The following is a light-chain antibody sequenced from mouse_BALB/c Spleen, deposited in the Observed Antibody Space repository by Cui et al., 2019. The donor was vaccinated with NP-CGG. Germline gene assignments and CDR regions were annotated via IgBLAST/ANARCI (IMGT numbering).Light chain of an antibody. CDR3: ALWYSNHWV. CDR2: GTN. V-gene: IGLV1*01. Sequence: AVVTQEAVLTTSPGETVTLTCRSSTGAVTTSNYANWVQEKPDHLFTGLIGGTNNRVPGIPARFSGPLIGDKAALTITGAQTEDEAIYFCALWYSNHWVFGGGTKLTVL. J-gene: IGLJ1*01. CDR1: TGAVTTSNY.